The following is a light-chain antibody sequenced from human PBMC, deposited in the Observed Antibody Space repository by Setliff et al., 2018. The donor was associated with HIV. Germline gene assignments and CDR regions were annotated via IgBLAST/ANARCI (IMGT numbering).Light chain of an antibody. CDR2: EVN. J-gene: IGLJ1*01. CDR1: SSDVGSYNL. CDR3: YSYAGSXXX. V-gene: IGLV2-23*02. Sequence: QSVLTQPASVSGSPGQSITISCTVTSSDVGSYNLVSWYLQHPGKAPKFMIYEVNKRPSGVSTRFSGSKSGNTASLTISGLQAEDETGSYCYSYAGSXXXLGTGTKV.